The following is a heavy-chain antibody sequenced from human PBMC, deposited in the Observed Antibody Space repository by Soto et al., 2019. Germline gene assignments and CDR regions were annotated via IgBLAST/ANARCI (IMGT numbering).Heavy chain of an antibody. CDR2: IYHSGST. Sequence: PSETLSLTCAVSGGSISSGGYSWSWIRQPPGKGLEWIGYIYHSGSTYYNPSLKSRVTISVDRSKNQFSLKLSSVTAADTAVYYCARGRAGSGGSCFDYWGQGTLVTVSS. CDR3: ARGRAGSGGSCFDY. CDR1: GGSISSGGYS. J-gene: IGHJ4*02. V-gene: IGHV4-30-2*01. D-gene: IGHD2-15*01.